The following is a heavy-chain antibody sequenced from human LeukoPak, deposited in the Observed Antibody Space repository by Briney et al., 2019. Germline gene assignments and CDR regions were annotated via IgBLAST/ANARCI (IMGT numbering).Heavy chain of an antibody. V-gene: IGHV4-59*01. CDR2: IYYSGII. CDR3: ASHDSSSSLDY. D-gene: IGHD6-6*01. Sequence: SEILSLTCTVSGVSISSYYWSWIRQPPGKGLEWIGYIYYSGIINYNTSLKSRITISIDMSKSQFSLKLSSVTAADTAVYYCASHDSSSSLDYWGQGILVTVSS. J-gene: IGHJ4*02. CDR1: GVSISSYY.